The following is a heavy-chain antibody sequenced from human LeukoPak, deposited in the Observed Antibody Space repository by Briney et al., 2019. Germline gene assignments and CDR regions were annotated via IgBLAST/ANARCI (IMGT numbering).Heavy chain of an antibody. D-gene: IGHD6-13*01. V-gene: IGHV1-18*01. CDR1: GYTFTSYG. CDR2: ISAYNGNT. Sequence: GASVKVSCKASGYTFTSYGISWVRQAPGQGLEWMGWISAYNGNTNYAQKLQGRVTMTTDTSTSTAYMELRSLRSDDTAVYYCARDNGYSSSWFEGLDAFDIWGQGTMVTVSS. J-gene: IGHJ3*02. CDR3: ARDNGYSSSWFEGLDAFDI.